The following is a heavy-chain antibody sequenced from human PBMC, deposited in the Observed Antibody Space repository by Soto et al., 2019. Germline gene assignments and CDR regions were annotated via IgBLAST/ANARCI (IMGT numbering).Heavy chain of an antibody. CDR2: IYPGDSES. V-gene: IGHV5-51*01. J-gene: IGHJ2*01. CDR3: ARGDTYNSYWNFDL. D-gene: IGHD1-1*01. Sequence: PGESLKISCKGSEYSFSSHWIAWVRQMPGKGLEWMGTIYPGDSESRYSPSFEGRVSMSADESISTAFLQWGSLQASDTAIYYCARGDTYNSYWNFDLWGRGTLVTVSS. CDR1: EYSFSSHW.